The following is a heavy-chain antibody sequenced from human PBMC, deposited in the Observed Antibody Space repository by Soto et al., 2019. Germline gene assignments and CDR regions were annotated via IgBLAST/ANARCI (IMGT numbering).Heavy chain of an antibody. Sequence: PSETLSLTCTFSGCTISSGDYHLSWIRQPPGKGLEWIGNIHNSGNIYYNPSLKSRLSISVDTSKNQFSLKLSSVTAADTAVYFCARVTNIISRFSSRFDPWGQGTLVTVSS. D-gene: IGHD3-3*01. CDR2: IHNSGNI. J-gene: IGHJ5*02. CDR1: GCTISSGDYH. V-gene: IGHV4-30-4*01. CDR3: ARVTNIISRFSSRFDP.